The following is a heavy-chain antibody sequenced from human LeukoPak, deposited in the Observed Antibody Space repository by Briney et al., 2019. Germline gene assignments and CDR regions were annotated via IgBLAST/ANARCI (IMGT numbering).Heavy chain of an antibody. D-gene: IGHD3-10*02. CDR3: AELGITMIGGV. CDR2: IKQEGFEK. Sequence: GGSLRLSCAASGFIFSSYWMTWVRQAPGKGLEWVANIKQEGFEKRYVDSVKGRFTISRDNAKNSLYLEMTTLRAEDTAVYYCAELGITMIGGVWGKGTTVTISS. J-gene: IGHJ6*04. V-gene: IGHV3-7*01. CDR1: GFIFSSYW.